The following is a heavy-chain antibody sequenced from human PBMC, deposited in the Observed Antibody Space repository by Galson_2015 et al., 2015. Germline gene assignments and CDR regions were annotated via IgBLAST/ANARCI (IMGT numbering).Heavy chain of an antibody. Sequence: YLRLFCEPSGFRFSNYGMHWVRQAPGKGLDWVAVIWDDGSTQYYADYVKGRLTVSSDHSRSILLLQMNSPRAEDTAVYYCARGPWFADLGGFDYWGRGTLVTVSA. CDR1: GFRFSNYG. J-gene: IGHJ4*02. CDR3: ARGPWFADLGGFDY. V-gene: IGHV3-33*01. CDR2: IWDDGSTQ. D-gene: IGHD3-16*01.